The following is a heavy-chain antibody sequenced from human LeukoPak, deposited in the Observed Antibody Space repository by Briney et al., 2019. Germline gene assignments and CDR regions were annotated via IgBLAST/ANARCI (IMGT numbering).Heavy chain of an antibody. J-gene: IGHJ4*02. D-gene: IGHD6-13*01. Sequence: GGSLRLSCAASGFTFSSYWMHWVRQAPGKGLLWVSRINSDGSSTSYADSVKGRFTISRDNAKNTLYLQMNSLRAEDTAVYYCARRIAAAAAPYYFDYWGRGTLVTVSS. V-gene: IGHV3-74*01. CDR2: INSDGSST. CDR1: GFTFSSYW. CDR3: ARRIAAAAAPYYFDY.